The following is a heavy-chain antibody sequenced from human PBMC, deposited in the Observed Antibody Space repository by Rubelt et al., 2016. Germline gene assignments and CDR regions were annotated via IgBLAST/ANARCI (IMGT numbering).Heavy chain of an antibody. CDR1: GGSISDYY. J-gene: IGHJ5*02. Sequence: QVQLQESGPGLVKPSETLSLTCTVSGGSISDYYWNWIRQAPGQGLELIGYIYYSGSTNYNSSLKSRVTVSVDTAKNQFSLNLTAVTAAGTAVDYCGGAVRNPMNWFDPWGQGTLVTVSS. D-gene: IGHD3-22*01. V-gene: IGHV4-59*01. CDR2: IYYSGST. CDR3: GGAVRNPMNWFDP.